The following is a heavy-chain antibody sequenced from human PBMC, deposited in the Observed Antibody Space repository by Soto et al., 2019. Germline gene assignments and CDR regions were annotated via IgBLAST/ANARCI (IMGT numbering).Heavy chain of an antibody. Sequence: QVQLQESGPGLVKPSQTLSLTCTVSVGPISSVGYSWSWIRQPPGKGLEWIGYIYYSGSTYYNPSLKSRVTISVDTSKNQFSLKLSSVTAADTAVYYCARDAVGAQGFDYWGQGTLVTVSS. CDR1: VGPISSVGYS. D-gene: IGHD1-26*01. V-gene: IGHV4-31*03. CDR2: IYYSGST. CDR3: ARDAVGAQGFDY. J-gene: IGHJ4*02.